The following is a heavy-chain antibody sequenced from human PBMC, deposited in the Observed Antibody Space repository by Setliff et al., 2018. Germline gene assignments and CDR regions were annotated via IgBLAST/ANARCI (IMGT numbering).Heavy chain of an antibody. CDR1: GASLSSGSYY. J-gene: IGHJ6*02. D-gene: IGHD2-21*01. CDR3: AKEYVVNSFVSNSHQHYGLDV. Sequence: SETLSLTCTVSGASLSSGSYYWSWIRQSAGKGLEWIGRIYTSGATTYSPSLKSRVSISADTSKNLFSLRLKSVTAADAAVYYCAKEYVVNSFVSNSHQHYGLDVWGQGTTVTVSS. V-gene: IGHV4-61*02. CDR2: IYTSGAT.